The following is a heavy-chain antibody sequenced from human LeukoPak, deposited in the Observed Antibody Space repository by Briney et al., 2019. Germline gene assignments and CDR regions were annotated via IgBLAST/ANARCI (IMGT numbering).Heavy chain of an antibody. J-gene: IGHJ4*02. D-gene: IGHD3-22*01. CDR2: INPNSGGT. V-gene: IGHV1-2*02. Sequence: ASVKVSCKASGGTFSSYAISWVRQAPGQGLEWMGWINPNSGGTNYAQKFQGRVTMTRDTSISTAYMELSRLRSDDTAVYYCARGPRRGAYYYDSNGSSLDYWGQGTLVTVSS. CDR3: ARGPRRGAYYYDSNGSSLDY. CDR1: GGTFSSYA.